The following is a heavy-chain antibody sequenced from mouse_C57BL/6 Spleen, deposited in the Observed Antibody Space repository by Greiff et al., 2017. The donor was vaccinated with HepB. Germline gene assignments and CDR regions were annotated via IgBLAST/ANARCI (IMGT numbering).Heavy chain of an antibody. J-gene: IGHJ4*01. Sequence: EVMLVESGGGLVKPGGSLKLSCAASGFTFSDYGMHWVRQAPEKGLEWVAYISSGSSTIYYADTVKGRFTISRDNAKNTLFLQMTSLRSEDTAMYYCARKSNYVFYAMDYWGQGTSVTVSS. CDR2: ISSGSSTI. CDR1: GFTFSDYG. V-gene: IGHV5-17*01. D-gene: IGHD2-5*01. CDR3: ARKSNYVFYAMDY.